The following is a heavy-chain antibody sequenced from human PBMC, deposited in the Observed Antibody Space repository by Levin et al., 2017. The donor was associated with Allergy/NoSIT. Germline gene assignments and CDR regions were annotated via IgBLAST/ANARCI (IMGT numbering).Heavy chain of an antibody. Sequence: GGSLRLSCAVSGFTLSRFWMHWVRQAPGKGLVWISRISDDGNTIDYADFVKGRFTISRDYAKNTLYLQMNSLRAEDTAVYYCGRDLSGYSAYWGQGALVTVSS. J-gene: IGHJ4*02. CDR1: GFTLSRFW. D-gene: IGHD5-12*01. CDR2: ISDDGNTI. V-gene: IGHV3-74*01. CDR3: GRDLSGYSAY.